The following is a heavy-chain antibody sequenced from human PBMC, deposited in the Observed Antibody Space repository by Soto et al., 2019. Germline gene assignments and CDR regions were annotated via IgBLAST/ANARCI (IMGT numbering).Heavy chain of an antibody. J-gene: IGHJ4*02. V-gene: IGHV1-2*02. CDR2: INPNSGGT. CDR1: GYTFTGYY. CDR3: ARGLRNYYDSSGYYSH. Sequence: RASVKVSCKASGYTFTGYYMHWVRQAPGQGLEWMGWINPNSGGTNYAQKFQGRVTMTRDTSISTAYMELSRLRSDDTAVYYCARGLRNYYDSSGYYSHWGQGTLVTVSS. D-gene: IGHD3-22*01.